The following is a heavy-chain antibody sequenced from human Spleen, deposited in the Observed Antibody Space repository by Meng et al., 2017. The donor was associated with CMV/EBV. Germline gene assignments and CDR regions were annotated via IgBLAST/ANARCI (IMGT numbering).Heavy chain of an antibody. CDR3: ARDSSNYVPGDY. CDR2: IRGSGGST. D-gene: IGHD4-11*01. Sequence: GESLKISCAASGFTFSSYAMSWVRQAPGKGLEWVSGIRGSGGSTHYADSVKGRFTISRDNAKNSLYLQMNSLRAEDTALYHCARDSSNYVPGDYWGQGTLVTVSS. J-gene: IGHJ4*02. V-gene: IGHV3-23*01. CDR1: GFTFSSYA.